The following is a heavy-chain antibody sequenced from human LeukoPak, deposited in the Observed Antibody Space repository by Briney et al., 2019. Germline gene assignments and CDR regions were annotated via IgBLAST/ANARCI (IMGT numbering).Heavy chain of an antibody. Sequence: SVKVSCKASGGTFSSYAISWVRQAPGQGLEWMGGIIPIFGTANYAQKFQGRVTITADESTSTAYMELSSLRSEDTAVYYCALGCSSTSCPTEDYYYYGMDVWGQGTTVTVSS. V-gene: IGHV1-69*13. CDR1: GGTFSSYA. CDR3: ALGCSSTSCPTEDYYYYGMDV. D-gene: IGHD2-2*01. J-gene: IGHJ6*02. CDR2: IIPIFGTA.